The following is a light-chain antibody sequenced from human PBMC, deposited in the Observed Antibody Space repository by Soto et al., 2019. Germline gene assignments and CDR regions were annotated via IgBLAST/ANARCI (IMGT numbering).Light chain of an antibody. V-gene: IGKV3-20*01. CDR1: QSVSSN. CDR3: QQYGSSPALT. J-gene: IGKJ4*01. Sequence: EIVLTQSPATLSVSPGERATLSCRASQSVSSNLAWYQQKPGQAPRLLIYGASSRATGISDRFSGSGSGTDFTLTISKLEPEDFAVYYCQQYGSSPALTFGGGTKVDIK. CDR2: GAS.